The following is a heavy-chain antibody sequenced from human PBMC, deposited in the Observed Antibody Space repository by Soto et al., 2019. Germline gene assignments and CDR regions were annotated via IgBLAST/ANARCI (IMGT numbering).Heavy chain of an antibody. D-gene: IGHD5-12*01. V-gene: IGHV4-31*03. CDR1: GGSLSSGCYY. CDR2: IYYSGST. Sequence: TSGTLSLPCRLSGGSLSSGCYYWRWIRPHPGKGLEWIGYIYYSGSTYYNPSLKSRVTISVDTSKNQFSLKLSSVTAADTAVYYCARTNYGEFSVLVDYWGQGTLVTVSS. CDR3: ARTNYGEFSVLVDY. J-gene: IGHJ4*02.